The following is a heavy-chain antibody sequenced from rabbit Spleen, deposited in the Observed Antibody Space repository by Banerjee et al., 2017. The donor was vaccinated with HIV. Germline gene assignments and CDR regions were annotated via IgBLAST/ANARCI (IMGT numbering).Heavy chain of an antibody. J-gene: IGHJ4*01. Sequence: QEQLVESGGGLVQPEGSLTLTCTASGFSFTTYNYMCWVRQAPGKGLEWIACIFGGDDDTYTYYASWAKGRFAISKTSSTTVTLQMTDLTAADTATYFCARNNVGAPGYGHAIDLWGPGTLVT. CDR3: ARNNVGAPGYGHAIDL. CDR2: IFGGDDDTYT. D-gene: IGHD6-1*01. V-gene: IGHV1S45*01. CDR1: GFSFTTYNY.